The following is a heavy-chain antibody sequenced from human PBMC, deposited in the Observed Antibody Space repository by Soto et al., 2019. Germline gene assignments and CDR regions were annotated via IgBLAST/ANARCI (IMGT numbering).Heavy chain of an antibody. Sequence: QVQLVESGGGVVQPGRSLRLSCAASGFTFSSYGMHWVRQAPGKGLEWVAVIWYDGSNKYYADSVKGRFTISRDNSKKTLYLQMDSLRAEDTAVYYCARDAVGATGGGDYWGQGTLVTVSS. CDR1: GFTFSSYG. V-gene: IGHV3-33*01. J-gene: IGHJ4*02. CDR3: ARDAVGATGGGDY. D-gene: IGHD1-26*01. CDR2: IWYDGSNK.